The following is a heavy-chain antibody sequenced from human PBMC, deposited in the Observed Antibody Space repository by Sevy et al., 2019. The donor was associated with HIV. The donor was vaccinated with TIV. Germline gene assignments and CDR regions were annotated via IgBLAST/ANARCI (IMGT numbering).Heavy chain of an antibody. CDR3: ARDRGYYDSSGFYSRYYIDY. J-gene: IGHJ4*02. CDR2: ISYDGTNK. D-gene: IGHD3-22*01. V-gene: IGHV3-30-3*01. CDR1: GFTFSYYA. Sequence: GGSLRLSCAASGFTFSYYAMHWVRQAPGKGLEWVAVISYDGTNKQYAESVKGRFTISRDNSKNTLYLQMNSLRAEDTAVYYCARDRGYYDSSGFYSRYYIDYWGQGTLVTVSS.